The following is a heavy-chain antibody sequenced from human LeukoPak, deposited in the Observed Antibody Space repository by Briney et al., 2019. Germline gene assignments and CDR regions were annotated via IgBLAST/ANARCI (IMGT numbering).Heavy chain of an antibody. J-gene: IGHJ6*02. D-gene: IGHD3-22*01. CDR3: ARDYYDSSGYYSYYYGMDV. Sequence: GGSLRLSCAASGFTFSDYYMSWIRQAPGKGLEWVSCISSSSSYTNYADSVKGRFTISRDNAKNSLYLQMNSLRAEDTAVYYCARDYYDSSGYYSYYYGMDVWGQGTTVTVSS. CDR1: GFTFSDYY. CDR2: ISSSSSYT. V-gene: IGHV3-11*06.